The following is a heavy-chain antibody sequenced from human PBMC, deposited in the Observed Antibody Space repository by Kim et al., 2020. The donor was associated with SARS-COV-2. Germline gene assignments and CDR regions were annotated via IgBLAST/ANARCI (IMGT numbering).Heavy chain of an antibody. CDR2: ISYDGSNK. D-gene: IGHD3-22*01. V-gene: IGHV3-30*18. CDR3: AKIQSGDSSHLDP. CDR1: GFTFSSYG. J-gene: IGHJ5*02. Sequence: GGSLRLSCAASGFTFSSYGMHWVRQAPGKVLEWVAVISYDGSNKYYADSVKGRFTISRDNSKNTLYLQMNSLRAEDTAVYYCAKIQSGDSSHLDPWGQGTLVTVSS.